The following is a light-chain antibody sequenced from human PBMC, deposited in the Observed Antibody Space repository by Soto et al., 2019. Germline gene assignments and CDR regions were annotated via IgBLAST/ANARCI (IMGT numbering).Light chain of an antibody. J-gene: IGKJ1*01. V-gene: IGKV1-6*01. Sequence: AIQMTQSPSSLSASVGDRVTITCRASQDMRNDLGWYQQKPGKTPKLLIFAASSLQSGVPSRFSGSGSGTDFTRTINSLQPEDFATYYCLQDFNYPWTFGQGTKVEIE. CDR3: LQDFNYPWT. CDR1: QDMRND. CDR2: AAS.